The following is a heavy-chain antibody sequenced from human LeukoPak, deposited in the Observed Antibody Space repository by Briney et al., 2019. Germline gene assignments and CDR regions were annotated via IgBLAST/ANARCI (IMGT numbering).Heavy chain of an antibody. CDR3: AKSKSTGYCLDY. D-gene: IGHD3-22*01. J-gene: IGHJ4*02. Sequence: GGSLRLSCAASGFTVSNSYMSWVRQAPGKGLEWVSIIYSGGNTYYADSVKGRLTISRDNSKNTLFLQMNSLRAEDTAVYYCAKSKSTGYCLDYWGQGTLVSVSS. CDR1: GFTVSNSY. CDR2: IYSGGNT. V-gene: IGHV3-66*01.